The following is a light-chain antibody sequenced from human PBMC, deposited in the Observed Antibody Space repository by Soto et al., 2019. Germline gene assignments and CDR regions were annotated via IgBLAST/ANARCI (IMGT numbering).Light chain of an antibody. CDR3: HQYGNSPPVT. CDR1: QSVNRNY. CDR2: GAS. J-gene: IGKJ5*01. V-gene: IGKV3-20*01. Sequence: ETMMIPYPGTLALSGMNREALXCRASQSVNRNYLAWYQHKPGQAPRVLIYGASSRATGIPDRFSGSGSGTDFTLTINKFEPEDFAVYYCHQYGNSPPVTFGQGTRLEIK.